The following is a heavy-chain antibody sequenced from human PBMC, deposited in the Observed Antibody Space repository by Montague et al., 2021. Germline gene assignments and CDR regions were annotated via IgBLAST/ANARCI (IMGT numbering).Heavy chain of an antibody. J-gene: IGHJ4*02. CDR3: AKGVILSGWRSYFDY. CDR2: T. V-gene: IGHV3-23*01. Sequence: TYYADSVKGRFAISRDNFKNTLYLQINNLRAEDTATYYCAKGVILSGWRSYFDYWGQGNLVAVSS. D-gene: IGHD6-19*01.